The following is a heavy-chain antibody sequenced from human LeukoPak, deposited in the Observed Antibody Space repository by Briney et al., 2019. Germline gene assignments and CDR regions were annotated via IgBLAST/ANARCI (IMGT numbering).Heavy chain of an antibody. CDR1: RFTFSSYG. V-gene: IGHV3-30*18. Sequence: GGSLRLSCAASRFTFSSYGMHWVRQAPGKGLEWVAVISYDGSNKYYADSVKGRFTISRDNSKNTLYLQMNSLRAEDTAVYYCAKAGYDILTGYYQSDYWGQGTLVTVSS. D-gene: IGHD3-9*01. CDR2: ISYDGSNK. CDR3: AKAGYDILTGYYQSDY. J-gene: IGHJ4*02.